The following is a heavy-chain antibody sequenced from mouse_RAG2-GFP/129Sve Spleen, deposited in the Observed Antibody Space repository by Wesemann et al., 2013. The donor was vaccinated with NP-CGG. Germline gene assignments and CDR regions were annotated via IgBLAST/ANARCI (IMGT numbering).Heavy chain of an antibody. Sequence: GARIRSKSNNYATYYADSVKDRFTISRDDSQSMLYLQMNNLKTEDTAMYYCVRQLPGEGGWFAYWGQGTLVTVSA. J-gene: IGHJ3*01. D-gene: IGHD2-1*01. V-gene: IGHV10S3*01. CDR3: VRQLPGEGGWFAY. CDR2: IRSKSNNYAT.